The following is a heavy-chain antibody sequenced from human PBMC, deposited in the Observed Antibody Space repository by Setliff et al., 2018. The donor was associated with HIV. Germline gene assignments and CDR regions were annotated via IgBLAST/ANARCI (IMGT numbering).Heavy chain of an antibody. D-gene: IGHD3-10*01. CDR3: ARGLWFGGSCWFDP. J-gene: IGHJ5*02. Sequence: SETLSLTCAVYGGSFSGYYWGWIRQPPGKGLEWIGYIYYTGTTKNNPSLKSRVTMSIDTSKNQFSLKLSSVTAADTAVYYCARGLWFGGSCWFDPWGQGTLVTVSS. CDR2: IYYTGTT. CDR1: GGSFSGYY. V-gene: IGHV4-34*11.